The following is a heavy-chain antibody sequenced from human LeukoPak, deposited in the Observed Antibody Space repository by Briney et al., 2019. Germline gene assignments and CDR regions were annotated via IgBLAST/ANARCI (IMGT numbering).Heavy chain of an antibody. Sequence: GGSLRLSCAASGFTFEDYGMPWVRQAPGKGLEWVSFISGDGGSTHYADPVKGRFTISRDNRKNSLYLQMNSLRTEDTAFYYCAKDPSYDSSGYYADFWGQGTLVTVSS. V-gene: IGHV3-43*02. J-gene: IGHJ4*02. CDR1: GFTFEDYG. D-gene: IGHD3-22*01. CDR2: ISGDGGST. CDR3: AKDPSYDSSGYYADF.